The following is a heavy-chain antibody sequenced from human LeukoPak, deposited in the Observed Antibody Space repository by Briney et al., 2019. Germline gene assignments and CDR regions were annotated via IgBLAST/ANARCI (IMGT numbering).Heavy chain of an antibody. J-gene: IGHJ6*02. Sequence: ASVTVSFEASGFTFTSYAMQWVRQARGQRLEWIGWIVVGSGNTNYAQKLQERVTITRDMSTSTAYMELSSLRSEDTAVYYCAADLSTAAGSFYYYYGMDVWGQGTTVTVSS. D-gene: IGHD6-13*01. CDR1: GFTFTSYA. V-gene: IGHV1-58*02. CDR2: IVVGSGNT. CDR3: AADLSTAAGSFYYYYGMDV.